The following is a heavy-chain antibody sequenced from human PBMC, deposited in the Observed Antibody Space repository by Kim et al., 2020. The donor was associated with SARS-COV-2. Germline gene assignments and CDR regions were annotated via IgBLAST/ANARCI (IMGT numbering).Heavy chain of an antibody. CDR2: IWYDGSNK. CDR3: ARDQGEQWPETDYFDY. J-gene: IGHJ4*02. D-gene: IGHD6-19*01. Sequence: GGSLRLSCAASGFTFSSYGMHWVRQAPGKGLEWVAVIWYDGSNKYYADSVKGRFTISRDNSKNTLYLQMNSLRAEDTAVYYCARDQGEQWPETDYFDYWGQGTLVTVSS. V-gene: IGHV3-33*01. CDR1: GFTFSSYG.